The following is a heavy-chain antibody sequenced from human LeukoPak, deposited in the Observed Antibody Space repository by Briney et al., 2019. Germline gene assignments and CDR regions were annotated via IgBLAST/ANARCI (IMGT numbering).Heavy chain of an antibody. D-gene: IGHD1-14*01. CDR2: ISHTENT. Sequence: PSETLSLTCTVPGGSLTSGTYYWSWIRQPPGKGLEWIGYISHTENTKYNPSLKSRVTISVDTSENQFSLKLTSVTAADTAVYYCARETTGRDYFDYWGQGTLVTVSP. CDR3: ARETTGRDYFDY. J-gene: IGHJ4*02. CDR1: GGSLTSGTYY. V-gene: IGHV4-61*01.